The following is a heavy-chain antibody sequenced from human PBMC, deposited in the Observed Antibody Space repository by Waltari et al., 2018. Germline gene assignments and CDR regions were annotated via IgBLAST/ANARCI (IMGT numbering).Heavy chain of an antibody. D-gene: IGHD2-21*01. V-gene: IGHV3-48*04. CDR1: GFTFSSYS. Sequence: EVQLVESGGGLVQPGGSLRLSCAASGFTFSSYSMNWVRQAPGQGLEWVSYISSSCSTIYYADSVKGRFTISRDNAKNSLYLQMNSLRAEDTAVYYCARGSLWWWGAFDIWGQGTMVTVSS. CDR2: ISSSCSTI. J-gene: IGHJ3*02. CDR3: ARGSLWWWGAFDI.